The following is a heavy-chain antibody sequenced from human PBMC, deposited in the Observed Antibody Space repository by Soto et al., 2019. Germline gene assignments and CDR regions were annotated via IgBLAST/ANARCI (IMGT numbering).Heavy chain of an antibody. J-gene: IGHJ3*02. CDR2: ISGSGGST. V-gene: IGHV3-23*01. CDR3: AKGGYIVVVVAATRDAFDI. Sequence: EVQLLESGGGLVQPGGSLRLSCAASGFTFSSYAMSWVRQAPGKGLEWVSAISGSGGSTYYADSVKGRFTISRDNSKNTLYLQMNSLRAEDTDVYYCAKGGYIVVVVAATRDAFDIWGQGTMVTVSS. CDR1: GFTFSSYA. D-gene: IGHD2-15*01.